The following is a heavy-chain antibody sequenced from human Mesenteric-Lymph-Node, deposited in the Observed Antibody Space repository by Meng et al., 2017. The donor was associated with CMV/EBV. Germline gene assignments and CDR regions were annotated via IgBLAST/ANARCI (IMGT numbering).Heavy chain of an antibody. D-gene: IGHD5-18*01. CDR1: GFIVSSNY. CDR2: IYGGGGT. CDR3: AGTGGYSYAYDY. Sequence: EVQLVESGGGLIQPGGSLRLSCAAPGFIVSSNYMSWVRQAPGKGLEWVSVIYGGGGTNYADSVRGRFTISRDNSKNTLYLQMNSLRAEDTAVYFCAGTGGYSYAYDYWGQGTLVTVSS. V-gene: IGHV3-53*01. J-gene: IGHJ4*02.